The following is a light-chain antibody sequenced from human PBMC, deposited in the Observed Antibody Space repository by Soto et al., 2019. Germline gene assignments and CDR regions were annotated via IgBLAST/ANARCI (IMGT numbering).Light chain of an antibody. CDR1: QSVSSY. V-gene: IGKV3-11*01. Sequence: EIVLTQSPATLSLSPGERATLSCRASQSVSSYLAWYQQKPGQAPRLLIYDASNRATGIPARFSGSGSGTDFTLTISSLEPEGFAVYYCQQRSTLFTFGPGTKVDIK. CDR2: DAS. J-gene: IGKJ3*01. CDR3: QQRSTLFT.